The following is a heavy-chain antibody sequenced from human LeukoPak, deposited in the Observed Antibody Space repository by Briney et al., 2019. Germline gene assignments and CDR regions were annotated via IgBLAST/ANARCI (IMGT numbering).Heavy chain of an antibody. Sequence: HAGGSLRLSCAASGFTFSSYAMSWVRQAPGKGLEWVSAISGSGGSTYYADSVKGRFTISRDNSKNTLYLQMSSLRAEDTAVYYCAKDFSPSQKWFGEPYDYWGQGTLVTVSS. CDR3: AKDFSPSQKWFGEPYDY. J-gene: IGHJ4*02. D-gene: IGHD3-10*01. V-gene: IGHV3-23*01. CDR2: ISGSGGST. CDR1: GFTFSSYA.